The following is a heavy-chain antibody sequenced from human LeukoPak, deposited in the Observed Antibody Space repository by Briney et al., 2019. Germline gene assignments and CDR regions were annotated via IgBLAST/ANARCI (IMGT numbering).Heavy chain of an antibody. V-gene: IGHV3-30-3*01. Sequence: RSLRLSCAASGFTFSSYAMHWVRQGPGKGLEWVAVISYDGSNKYYADSVKGRFTISRDNSKNTLYLQMNSLRAEDTAVYYCARDPLVITMIVVAYYFDYWGQGTLVTASS. D-gene: IGHD3-22*01. J-gene: IGHJ4*02. CDR3: ARDPLVITMIVVAYYFDY. CDR1: GFTFSSYA. CDR2: ISYDGSNK.